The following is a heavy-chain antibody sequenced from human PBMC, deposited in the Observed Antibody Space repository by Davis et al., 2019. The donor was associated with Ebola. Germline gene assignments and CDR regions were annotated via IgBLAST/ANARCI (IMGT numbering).Heavy chain of an antibody. J-gene: IGHJ4*02. D-gene: IGHD3-9*01. CDR3: ASQRSILTGIDY. CDR2: ITRSGST. CDR1: GSSLSGVS. V-gene: IGHV4-34*01. Sequence: MPSEPLSPPFAAYGSSLSGVSWTWIRQPPGKGLEWIGEITRSGSTTYNPSLNSRVTISLDTSNNQFSLKLSSVTAADTAVYYCASQRSILTGIDYWGQGTLVTVTS.